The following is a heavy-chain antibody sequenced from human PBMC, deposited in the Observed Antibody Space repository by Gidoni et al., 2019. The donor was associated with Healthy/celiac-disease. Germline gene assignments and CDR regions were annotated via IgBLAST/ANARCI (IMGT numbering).Heavy chain of an antibody. V-gene: IGHV3-43*01. Sequence: EVQLVESGGVVVQPGGSLRLSCAASGFTFDYYTMHWVRQAPGKGLEWVSLISWDGGSTYYADSVKGRFTISRDNSKNSLYLQMNSLRTEDTALYYCAKDQGQGYCSGGSCWAFDYWGQGTLVTVSS. J-gene: IGHJ4*02. D-gene: IGHD2-15*01. CDR3: AKDQGQGYCSGGSCWAFDY. CDR2: ISWDGGST. CDR1: GFTFDYYT.